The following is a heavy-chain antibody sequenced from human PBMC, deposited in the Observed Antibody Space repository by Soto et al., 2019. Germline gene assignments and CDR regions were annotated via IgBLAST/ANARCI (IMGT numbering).Heavy chain of an antibody. CDR2: INHSGST. D-gene: IGHD3-10*01. CDR3: ARAMVRGVRRFDY. CDR1: GGSLRGYY. J-gene: IGHJ4*02. Sequence: QVQLQQWGAGLLKPSETLSLTCAVYGGSLRGYYWRWIRQPPRKRLEWIGEINHSGSTNYNPSLKSRVTISVDTSKNQFSLKLSSVTAADTAVYYCARAMVRGVRRFDYWGQGTLVTVSS. V-gene: IGHV4-34*01.